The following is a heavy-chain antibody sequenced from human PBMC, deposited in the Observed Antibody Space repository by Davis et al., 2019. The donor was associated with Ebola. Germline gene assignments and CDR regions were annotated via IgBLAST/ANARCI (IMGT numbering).Heavy chain of an antibody. CDR1: GFTFSRSA. CDR3: ARGAEMATILTGFDL. V-gene: IGHV3-30-3*02. D-gene: IGHD5-24*01. CDR2: ISYDGINQ. Sequence: GESLKISCAASGFTFSRSAVHWVRQAPGKGLDWVASISYDGINQYYAASAKGRFTISRDNSKNTLYLEMNSLTPDDTSLYYCARGAEMATILTGFDLWGQGSLVTVSS. J-gene: IGHJ5*02.